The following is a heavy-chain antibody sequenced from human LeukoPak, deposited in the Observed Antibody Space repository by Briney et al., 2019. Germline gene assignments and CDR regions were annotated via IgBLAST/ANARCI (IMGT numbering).Heavy chain of an antibody. J-gene: IGHJ6*03. CDR3: ARDLPYYYMDV. CDR2: LRGSGGPT. Sequence: VSILRGSGGPTYFAASVKRRFTISRDDSKNPLYLQMNSLRAEDTAVYYCARDLPYYYMDVWGKGTTVTVSS. V-gene: IGHV3-23*01.